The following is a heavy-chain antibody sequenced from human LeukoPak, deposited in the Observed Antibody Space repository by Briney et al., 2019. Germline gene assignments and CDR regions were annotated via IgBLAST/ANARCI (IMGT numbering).Heavy chain of an antibody. CDR1: GYTFTDNF. J-gene: IGHJ4*02. V-gene: IGHV1-2*02. CDR2: IHPNSGQT. Sequence: SSVKVSCKASGYTFTDNFLLWLRQAPGLGLEWMGWIHPNSGQTTIAQNFQGRVTMTSDTSISTAYMELSSLTSDDTATYYCTREDYWGQGTLLIVSS. CDR3: TREDY.